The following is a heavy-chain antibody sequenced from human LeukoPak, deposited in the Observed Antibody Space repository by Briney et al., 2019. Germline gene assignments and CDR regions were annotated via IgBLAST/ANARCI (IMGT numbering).Heavy chain of an antibody. CDR1: GYSISSGYY. V-gene: IGHV4-38-2*02. CDR2: IYHSGST. D-gene: IGHD6-6*01. Sequence: SETLSLTCTVSGYSISSGYYWGWIRQPPGKGLEWIGSIYHSGSTYYNPSLKSRVTISVDTSKNQFSLKLSSVTAADTAVYYCAKDLREYSSSPRNAFDIWGQGTMVTVSS. CDR3: AKDLREYSSSPRNAFDI. J-gene: IGHJ3*02.